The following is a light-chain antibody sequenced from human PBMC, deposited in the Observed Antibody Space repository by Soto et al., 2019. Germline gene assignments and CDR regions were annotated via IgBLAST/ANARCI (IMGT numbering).Light chain of an antibody. V-gene: IGKV3-11*01. J-gene: IGKJ1*01. CDR1: QSVSSY. CDR3: HQRSNWPRT. Sequence: EIVLTQSPATLSLSPGERATLSCRASQSVSSYLAWYQQKPGQAPRLLIYDASNWATGIPARFSGSGSGTDFTLTISSLEPEDFAVYYCHQRSNWPRTFGQGTKVEIK. CDR2: DAS.